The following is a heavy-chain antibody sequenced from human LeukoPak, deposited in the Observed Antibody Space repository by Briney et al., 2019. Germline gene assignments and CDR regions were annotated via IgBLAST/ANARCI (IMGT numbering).Heavy chain of an antibody. D-gene: IGHD4-23*01. CDR3: ARGRPHGNDY. CDR2: IASDGSST. J-gene: IGHJ4*02. Sequence: GSLRLSCAASGFTFSSYWMNWVRQAPGKGLVWVSRIASDGSSTTYADSVKGRFSISRDNAKNTLYLQMNCLRVEDTAVYYCARGRPHGNDYWGQGTLVTVSS. CDR1: GFTFSSYW. V-gene: IGHV3-74*01.